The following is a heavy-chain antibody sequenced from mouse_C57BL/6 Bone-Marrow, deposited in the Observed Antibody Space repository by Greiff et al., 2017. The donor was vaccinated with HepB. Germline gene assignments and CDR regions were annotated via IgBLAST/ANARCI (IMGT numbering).Heavy chain of an antibody. CDR2: INPNNGGT. D-gene: IGHD1-1*01. J-gene: IGHJ4*01. CDR1: GYTFTDYY. CDR3: GGGYGPYGAMDY. Sequence: EVQLQQSGPELVKPGASVKISCKASGYTFTDYYMNWVKQSHGKSLEWIGDINPNNGGTSYNQKFKGKATLTVDKSSSTAYMELRSLTSEDSAVYYCGGGYGPYGAMDYWGQGTSVTVSS. V-gene: IGHV1-26*01.